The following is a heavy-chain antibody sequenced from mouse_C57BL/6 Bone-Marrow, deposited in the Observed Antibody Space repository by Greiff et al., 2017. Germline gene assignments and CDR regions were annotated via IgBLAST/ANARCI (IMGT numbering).Heavy chain of an antibody. D-gene: IGHD1-1*01. J-gene: IGHJ4*01. CDR1: GYTFTSYS. CDR3: ARTRVVPYYYAMDD. Sequence: VQLQQPGAELVMPGASVKLSCKASGYTFTSYSMHWVKQRPGQSLQWIGAIDPSDSYTNYQQKFKGKSTLTVDKSSSTAYMQLSSLTYEDAAVYCCARTRVVPYYYAMDDWGKGTSVTVSS. CDR2: IDPSDSYT. V-gene: IGHV1-69*01.